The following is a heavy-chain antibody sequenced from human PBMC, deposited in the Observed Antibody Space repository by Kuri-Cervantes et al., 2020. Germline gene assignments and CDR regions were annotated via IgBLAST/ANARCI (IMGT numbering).Heavy chain of an antibody. CDR3: ASPGYCTNGVCYAWGYYYYGMDV. CDR1: GFTFDDYA. D-gene: IGHD2-8*01. J-gene: IGHJ6*02. CDR2: ISGSGGST. V-gene: IGHV3-23*01. Sequence: GGSLRLSCAASGFTFDDYAMHWVRQAPGKGLEWVSGISGSGGSTYYADSVKGRFTISRDNSKNTLYLQMNSLRAEDTAVYYCASPGYCTNGVCYAWGYYYYGMDVWGQGTTVTVSS.